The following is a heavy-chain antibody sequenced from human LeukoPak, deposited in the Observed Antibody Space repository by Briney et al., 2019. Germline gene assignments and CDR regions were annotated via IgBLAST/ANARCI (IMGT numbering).Heavy chain of an antibody. J-gene: IGHJ6*03. D-gene: IGHD2-2*01. CDR1: GSSISSSYF. Sequence: SETLSLTCTVSGSSISSSYFWGWIRQPPGKGLEWIGSIYHSGITYYTSSLKSRVTISVDTSKNQFSLRLSSVTAADTAVYYCARGLGYCSSTSCYPGDYYYYYMDVWGKGTTVTVSS. V-gene: IGHV4-38-2*02. CDR3: ARGLGYCSSTSCYPGDYYYYYMDV. CDR2: IYHSGIT.